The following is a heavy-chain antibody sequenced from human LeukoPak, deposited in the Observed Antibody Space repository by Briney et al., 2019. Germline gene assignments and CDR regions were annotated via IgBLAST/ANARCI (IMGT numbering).Heavy chain of an antibody. D-gene: IGHD4-11*01. CDR1: GFTFSSYW. V-gene: IGHV3-74*01. CDR3: ARSYSNYEGWFDP. J-gene: IGHJ5*02. CDR2: INSDGSST. Sequence: PGGSLRLSCAVSGFTFSSYWMHWVHQAPGKGLVWVSRINSDGSSTSYADSVKGRFTISRDNAKNTLYLQMNSLRAEDTAVYYCARSYSNYEGWFDPWGQGTLVTVSS.